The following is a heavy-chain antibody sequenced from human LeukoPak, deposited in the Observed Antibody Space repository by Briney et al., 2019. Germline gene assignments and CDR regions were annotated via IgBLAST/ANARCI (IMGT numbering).Heavy chain of an antibody. CDR1: GNYW. CDR2: INGDGSWT. J-gene: IGHJ4*02. CDR3: VSFYETY. Sequence: GGSLRLSCAASGNYWIHWVRQAPGKGLVWVSHINGDGSWTTYAASVKGRFTISKDNAKNTVYLQMNNLRAEDTAVYYCVSFYETYWGRGTLVTVSS. V-gene: IGHV3-74*01. D-gene: IGHD2-2*01.